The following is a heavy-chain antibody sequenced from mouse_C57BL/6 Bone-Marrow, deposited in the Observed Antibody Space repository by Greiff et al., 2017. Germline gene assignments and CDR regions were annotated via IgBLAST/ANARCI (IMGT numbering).Heavy chain of an antibody. CDR2: IDPETGGT. V-gene: IGHV1-15*01. J-gene: IGHJ2*01. CDR1: GYTFTDYE. D-gene: IGHD2-4*01. Sequence: VNVVESGAELVRPGASVTLSCKASGYTFTDYEMHWVKQTPVHGLEWIGAIDPETGGTAYNQKFKGKAILTADKSSSTAYMELRSLTSEDSAVYYCTRRDYDGYYFDYWGQGTTLTVSS. CDR3: TRRDYDGYYFDY.